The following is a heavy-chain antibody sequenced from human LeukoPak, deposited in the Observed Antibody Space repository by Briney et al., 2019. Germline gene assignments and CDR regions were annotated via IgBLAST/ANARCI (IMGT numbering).Heavy chain of an antibody. V-gene: IGHV4-34*01. D-gene: IGHD2/OR15-2a*01. Sequence: SETLSLTCAVYGGSFSGYYWSWIRQPPGKGLEWIGEINHSGSTNYNPSLKSRVTKSVDTSKNQFSLKLSSVTAADTAVYYCARVLQHYYMDVWGKGTTVTVSS. CDR2: INHSGST. CDR1: GGSFSGYY. CDR3: ARVLQHYYMDV. J-gene: IGHJ6*03.